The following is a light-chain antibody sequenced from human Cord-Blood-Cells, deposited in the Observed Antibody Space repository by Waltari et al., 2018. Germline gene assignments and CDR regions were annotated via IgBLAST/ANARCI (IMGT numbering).Light chain of an antibody. V-gene: IGKV1-39*01. CDR3: QQSYSTPPLT. J-gene: IGKJ4*01. Sequence: DIQMTQSPSSLSASVGDRVTITCRASQSISSYLNWYQQKPGKAPKLLIYSASSLQSGVPSRCSGSGSGTDFTLTISSLQPEDVATDYCQQSYSTPPLTFGGGTKVEIK. CDR1: QSISSY. CDR2: SAS.